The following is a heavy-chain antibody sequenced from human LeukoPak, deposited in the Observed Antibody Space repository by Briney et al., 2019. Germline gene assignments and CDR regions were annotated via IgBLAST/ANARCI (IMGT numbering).Heavy chain of an antibody. J-gene: IGHJ4*02. D-gene: IGHD3-10*01. CDR3: ARDQSIHPYPEVILDF. CDR1: GFTFSSYW. CDR2: IKQDGSET. V-gene: IGHV3-7*01. Sequence: GGSLRLSCAASGFTFSSYWMSWVRQAPGKGLEWVANIKQDGSETYYMDYVKGRFTTSRDNAKNSLHLQMDSLRAEDTAVYYCARDQSIHPYPEVILDFWGQGALVTVSS.